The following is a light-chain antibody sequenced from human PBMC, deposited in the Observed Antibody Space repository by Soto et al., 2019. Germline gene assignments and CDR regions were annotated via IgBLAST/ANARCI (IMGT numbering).Light chain of an antibody. CDR3: AAWEDRLNGLV. CDR1: SSNIGSNT. Sequence: QSVLTQPPSASGTPGQRVTISCSGSSSNIGSNTVNWYQQLPGTAPKLLIYNNNQRPSGVPDRFSGSKSGTSASLAISGRQSEYEADYYCAAWEDRLNGLVFGTGTKVT. J-gene: IGLJ1*01. CDR2: NNN. V-gene: IGLV1-44*01.